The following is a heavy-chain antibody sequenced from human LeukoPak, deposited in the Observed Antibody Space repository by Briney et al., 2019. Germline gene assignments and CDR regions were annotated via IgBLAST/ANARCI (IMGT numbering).Heavy chain of an antibody. D-gene: IGHD2-21*02. V-gene: IGHV1-2*04. CDR2: INPNSGGT. J-gene: IGHJ6*02. Sequence: ASVKVSCKAPGYTFTGYYMHWVRQAPGQGLEWMEWINPNSGGTTYAQKFQGWVTMTRDTSISTAYMELSRLRSDDTAVYHCARGVVVTAIYGYHGMDVWRQGTTVTVSS. CDR1: GYTFTGYY. CDR3: ARGVVVTAIYGYHGMDV.